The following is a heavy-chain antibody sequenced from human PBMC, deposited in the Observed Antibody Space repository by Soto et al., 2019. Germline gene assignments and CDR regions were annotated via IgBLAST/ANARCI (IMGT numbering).Heavy chain of an antibody. CDR1: GGTFSSYA. V-gene: IGHV1-69*13. D-gene: IGHD2-15*01. CDR2: IIPIFGTA. CDR3: ARARRAARALYYYYYGMDV. Sequence: ASVKVSCKASGGTFSSYAIRWVRQAPGQGLEWMGGIIPIFGTANYAQKFQGRVTITADESTSTAYMELSSLRSEDTAVYYCARARRAARALYYYYYGMDVWGQGTTVTGSS. J-gene: IGHJ6*02.